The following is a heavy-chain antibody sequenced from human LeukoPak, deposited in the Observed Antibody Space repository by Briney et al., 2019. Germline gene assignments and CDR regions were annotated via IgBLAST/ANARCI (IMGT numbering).Heavy chain of an antibody. V-gene: IGHV4-61*08. J-gene: IGHJ4*02. CDR2: IYYIRNT. D-gene: IGHD1-26*01. Sequence: PSETLSLTCTVYGGSVGSAGYYWIWIRQPPGGGLEGIGYIYYIRNTNYNPSLKSRVTMSLDLSKNQFSLKLNSVTAADTAVYYCARTQSQSGSYRYYFGYWGQGTLVTVSS. CDR1: GGSVGSAGYY. CDR3: ARTQSQSGSYRYYFGY.